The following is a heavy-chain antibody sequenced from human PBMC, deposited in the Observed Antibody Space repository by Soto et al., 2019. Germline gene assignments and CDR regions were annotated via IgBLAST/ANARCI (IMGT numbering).Heavy chain of an antibody. J-gene: IGHJ3*02. CDR3: AKDSAPRFAAFDI. CDR2: ISYDGSNK. CDR1: GSTFSSYG. V-gene: IGHV3-30*18. Sequence: PGGSLRLSCAASGSTFSSYGMHWVRQAPGKGLEWVAVISYDGSNKYYADSVKGRFTISRDNSKNTLYLQMNSLRAEDTAVYYCAKDSAPRFAAFDIWGQGTMVTVSS.